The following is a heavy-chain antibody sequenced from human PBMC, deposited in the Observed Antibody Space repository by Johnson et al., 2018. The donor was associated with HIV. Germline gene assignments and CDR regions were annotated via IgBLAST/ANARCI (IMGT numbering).Heavy chain of an antibody. D-gene: IGHD6-6*01. Sequence: QVQVVESGGGVVQPGRSLRLSCAASGFTFSSYAMHWVRQAPGKGLEWVAVISYDGSNKYYADSVKGRFTISRDNSKNTLYLQMNSLRAEDTAVYYCAKEGQLGDAFDIWGQGTMVTVSS. CDR3: AKEGQLGDAFDI. CDR2: ISYDGSNK. J-gene: IGHJ3*02. V-gene: IGHV3-30-3*02. CDR1: GFTFSSYA.